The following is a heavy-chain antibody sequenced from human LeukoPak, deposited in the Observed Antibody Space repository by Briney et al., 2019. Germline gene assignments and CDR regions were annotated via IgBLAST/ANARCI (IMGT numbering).Heavy chain of an antibody. CDR1: GGSFSGYY. J-gene: IGHJ3*02. Sequence: PSETLSLTCAVYGGSFSGYYWSWIRQPPGKWLEWIGDINHSGSTNYNPSLKSRVTISVDTSKNQFSLKLSSVTAADTAVYYCARGMIVVVIDAFDIWGQGTMVTVSS. CDR2: INHSGST. CDR3: ARGMIVVVIDAFDI. V-gene: IGHV4-34*01. D-gene: IGHD3-22*01.